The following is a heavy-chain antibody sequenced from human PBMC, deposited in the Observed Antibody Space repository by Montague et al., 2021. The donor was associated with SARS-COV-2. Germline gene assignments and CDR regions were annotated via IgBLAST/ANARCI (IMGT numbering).Heavy chain of an antibody. CDR2: IYTSGXT. Sequence: TLSLTCTVSGGSISSGSYYWSWIRQPAGKGLEWIGRIYTSGXTXYXXXXKXRVTISVDTSKNQFSLKLSSVTAADTAVYYCARGVLRYFDWTSPFDYWGQGTLVTVSS. J-gene: IGHJ4*02. CDR3: ARGVLRYFDWTSPFDY. V-gene: IGHV4-61*02. CDR1: GGSISSGSYY. D-gene: IGHD3-9*01.